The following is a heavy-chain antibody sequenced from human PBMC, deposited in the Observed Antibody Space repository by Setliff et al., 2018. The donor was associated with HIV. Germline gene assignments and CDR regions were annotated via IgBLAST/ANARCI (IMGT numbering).Heavy chain of an antibody. D-gene: IGHD3-10*01. J-gene: IGHJ4*02. Sequence: SETLSLTCTVSGASISSYYWSWIRQPPGKGLEWIGYISYPGSTNYNPSLKSRVTISVDTSKNQFSLNLSSVTAADTAVYYCARDGSGKHDHWGQGTLVTAPQ. CDR1: GASISSYY. CDR3: ARDGSGKHDH. CDR2: ISYPGST. V-gene: IGHV4-59*01.